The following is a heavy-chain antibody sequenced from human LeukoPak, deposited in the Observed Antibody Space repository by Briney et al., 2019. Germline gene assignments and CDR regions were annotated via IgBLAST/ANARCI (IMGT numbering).Heavy chain of an antibody. Sequence: SETLSLTCTVSGYSISSGYYWGWIRQPPGKGLEWIGSIYHSGSTYYNPSLKSRVTISVDTSKNQFSLKLSSVTAADTAVYYCARDAPQWLFPMWGQETLVTVSS. CDR1: GYSISSGYY. V-gene: IGHV4-38-2*02. J-gene: IGHJ4*02. D-gene: IGHD6-19*01. CDR2: IYHSGST. CDR3: ARDAPQWLFPM.